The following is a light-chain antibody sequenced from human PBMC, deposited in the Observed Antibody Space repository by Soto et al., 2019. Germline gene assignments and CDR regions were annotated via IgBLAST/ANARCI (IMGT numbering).Light chain of an antibody. Sequence: DIQMTQSPSTLSASVGDRVTIACRASQNIGVWLAWYQQKPGKVPSLLIYKTSTLEDGVPSRFSGTGSGTDFTLTIYNLQPDDVATYYCQQWSLYSWTFXQGTKVDIK. CDR2: KTS. CDR1: QNIGVW. CDR3: QQWSLYSWT. V-gene: IGKV1-5*03. J-gene: IGKJ1*01.